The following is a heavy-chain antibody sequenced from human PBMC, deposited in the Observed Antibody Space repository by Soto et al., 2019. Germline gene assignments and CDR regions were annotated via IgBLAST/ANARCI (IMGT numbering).Heavy chain of an antibody. CDR3: AADSAHRDRALYYYYVMDV. CDR2: IWYDGSNK. CDR1: GFTFSSYG. J-gene: IGHJ6*02. Sequence: QVQLVESGGGVVQPGRSLRLSCAASGFTFSSYGMHWVRQAPGKGLEWVAVIWYDGSNKYYADSVKGRFTISRDNSKNTLYLQMNSLRAEDTAVYYCAADSAHRDRALYYYYVMDVWGQGTTVTVSS. V-gene: IGHV3-33*01. D-gene: IGHD2-21*02.